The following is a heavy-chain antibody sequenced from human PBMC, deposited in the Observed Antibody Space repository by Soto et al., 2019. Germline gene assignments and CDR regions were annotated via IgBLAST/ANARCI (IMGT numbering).Heavy chain of an antibody. CDR3: AHKMDTVDWFGP. D-gene: IGHD5-18*01. CDR1: GFSLSGGGVG. Sequence: QITLKESGPTLVKPTQPLTLTCTFSGFSLSGGGVGVGWIRQPPGKALEWVALIYWNDDKRYSPSLKSRLTITKDTSKNQVVLTMTNMDPEDTATYSCAHKMDTVDWFGPWGRGTLVTVSS. J-gene: IGHJ5*02. V-gene: IGHV2-5*01. CDR2: IYWNDDK.